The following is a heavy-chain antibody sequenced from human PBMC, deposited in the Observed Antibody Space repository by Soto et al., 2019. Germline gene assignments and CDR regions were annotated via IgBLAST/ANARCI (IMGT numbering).Heavy chain of an antibody. D-gene: IGHD1-26*01. J-gene: IGHJ6*02. V-gene: IGHV2-70*11. CDR2: IDWDDDK. CDR1: GFSLSTSGMC. Sequence: ASGPTLVNPTQTLTLTCTFSGFSLSTSGMCVSWIRQPPGKALEGLARIDWDDDKYYSTSLKTRLTISKATSKTQVVLTMTNMDPVDTATSYCARILGGNYYYYGMDVWGQGNTVTASS. CDR3: ARILGGNYYYYGMDV.